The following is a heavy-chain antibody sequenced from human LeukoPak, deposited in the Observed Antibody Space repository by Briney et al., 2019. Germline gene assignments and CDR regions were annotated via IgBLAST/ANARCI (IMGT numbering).Heavy chain of an antibody. J-gene: IGHJ4*02. D-gene: IGHD5-18*01. CDR3: TTARPPPPDTANWDDY. CDR2: IKSKTDGGTT. Sequence: GGSLRLFCAASGFTFSNAWMSWVRQAPGKGLEWVGRIKSKTDGGTTDYAAPVKGRFTISRDDSKNTLYLQMNSLKTEDTAVYYCTTARPPPPDTANWDDYWGQGTLVTVSS. CDR1: GFTFSNAW. V-gene: IGHV3-15*01.